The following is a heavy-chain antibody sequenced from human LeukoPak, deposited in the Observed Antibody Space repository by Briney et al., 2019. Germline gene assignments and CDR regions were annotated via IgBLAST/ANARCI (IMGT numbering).Heavy chain of an antibody. Sequence: GGSLRLSCAASGFTFSSYSMNWVRQAPGKGLEWVSSISSSSSTIYYADSVKGRFTISRDNAKNSLYLQMNSLRAEDTAVYYCARDKPPYYYDSSGYHYFDYWGQGTLVTVSS. D-gene: IGHD3-22*01. CDR1: GFTFSSYS. V-gene: IGHV3-48*01. J-gene: IGHJ4*02. CDR2: ISSSSSTI. CDR3: ARDKPPYYYDSSGYHYFDY.